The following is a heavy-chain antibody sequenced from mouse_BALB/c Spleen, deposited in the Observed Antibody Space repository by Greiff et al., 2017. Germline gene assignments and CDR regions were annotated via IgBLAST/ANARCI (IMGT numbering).Heavy chain of an antibody. V-gene: IGHV2-2*02. D-gene: IGHD2-4*01. CDR2: IWSGGST. Sequence: VKLVESGPGLVQPSQSLSITCTVSGFSLTSYGVHWVRQSPGKGLEWLGVIWSGGSTDYNAAFISRLSISKDNSKSQVFFKMNSLQANDTAIYYCARKWGLRRGYYYAMDYWGQGTSVTVSS. CDR1: GFSLTSYG. CDR3: ARKWGLRRGYYYAMDY. J-gene: IGHJ4*01.